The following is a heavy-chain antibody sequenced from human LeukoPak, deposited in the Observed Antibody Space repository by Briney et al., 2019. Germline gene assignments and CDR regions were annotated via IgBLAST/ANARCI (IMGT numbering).Heavy chain of an antibody. V-gene: IGHV4-39*01. CDR2: IYYSGST. CDR3: ARVVVIIGGFFDY. CDR1: GGSISSSSYY. D-gene: IGHD3-22*01. J-gene: IGHJ4*02. Sequence: ASETLSLTCTVSGGSISSSSYYWGWIRQPPGKGLEWIGSIYYSGSTYYNPSLKSRVTISVDTSKNQFSLNLSSVTAADTAVYYCARVVVIIGGFFDYWAREPWSPSPQ.